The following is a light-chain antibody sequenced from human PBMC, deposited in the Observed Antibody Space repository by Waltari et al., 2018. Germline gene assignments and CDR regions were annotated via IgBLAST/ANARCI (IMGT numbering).Light chain of an antibody. Sequence: IQVTHSPSSLSASVGDRVTNPCQASQDISNYLDWYQQKPGKAPKLLIYDTSHLQTGVPSRFSGTGGGTDFTFTISSLQPEDIATYYCQQYENFPVTFGQGTRLEIK. V-gene: IGKV1-33*01. CDR1: QDISNY. CDR2: DTS. J-gene: IGKJ5*01. CDR3: QQYENFPVT.